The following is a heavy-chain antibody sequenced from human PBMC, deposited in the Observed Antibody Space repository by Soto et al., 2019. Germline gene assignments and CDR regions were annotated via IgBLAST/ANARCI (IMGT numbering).Heavy chain of an antibody. CDR3: ARGGPNWNDVGQDAFDI. D-gene: IGHD1-1*01. CDR1: GGTFSSYA. Sequence: QVQLVQSGAEVKKPGSSVKVSCKASGGTFSSYAISWVRQAPGQGLEWMGGIIPIFGTANYAQKFQGRVTLTADESTSTAYMELSSLRSEDTAVYYCARGGPNWNDVGQDAFDIWGQGTMVTVSS. V-gene: IGHV1-69*01. CDR2: IIPIFGTA. J-gene: IGHJ3*02.